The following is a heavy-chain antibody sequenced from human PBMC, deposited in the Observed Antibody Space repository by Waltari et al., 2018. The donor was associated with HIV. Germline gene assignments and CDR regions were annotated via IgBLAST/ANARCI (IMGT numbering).Heavy chain of an antibody. CDR3: RYCTSSSCSWGPDY. V-gene: IGHV1-18*04. J-gene: IGHJ4*02. CDR1: AYPFSSTG. D-gene: IGHD2-2*01. CDR2: ISAHNGKT. Sequence: QVQLLQSGAEVKRPGASVKVSCTTYAYPFSSTGIRWVRQAPGQAPGPGIEWMGRISAHNGKTNDAQKFQGRVTLTTDTSTNTAYMELRSLTTDDTAIYYCRYCTSSSCSWGPDYWGQGTLVTVSS.